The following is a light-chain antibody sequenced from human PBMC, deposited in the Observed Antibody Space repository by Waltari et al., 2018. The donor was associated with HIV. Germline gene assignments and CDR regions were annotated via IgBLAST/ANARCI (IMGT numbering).Light chain of an antibody. V-gene: IGLV1-40*01. J-gene: IGLJ2*01. Sequence: QSELTQPPSVSAAPGQRVTISCTGSSSNIGAGYDVHWYQQDPEKAPKVVIYGNSNRPPGVPVRFSGSTSGSAASLLITGLQSEDEADYYSQSYDSNLGGLFGGGPKVTVL. CDR3: QSYDSNLGGL. CDR1: SSNIGAGYD. CDR2: GNS.